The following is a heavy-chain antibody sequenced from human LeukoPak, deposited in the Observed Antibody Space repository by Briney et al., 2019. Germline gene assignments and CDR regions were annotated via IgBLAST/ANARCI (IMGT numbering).Heavy chain of an antibody. Sequence: SGPALVKPTQTLTLTCTLSGFSLSTSGMCVSWIRQPPGKALEWLARIDWDDDKYYSTSLKTRLTISKDTSKNQVVLTMTNMDPVDTATYYCARSYSGYDSHYYFDYWGPGNPGHRLL. CDR1: GFSLSTSGMC. CDR3: ARSYSGYDSHYYFDY. V-gene: IGHV2-70*11. D-gene: IGHD5-12*01. J-gene: IGHJ4*02. CDR2: IDWDDDK.